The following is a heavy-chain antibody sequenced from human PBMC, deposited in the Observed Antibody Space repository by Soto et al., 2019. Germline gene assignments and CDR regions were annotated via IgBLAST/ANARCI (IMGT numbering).Heavy chain of an antibody. CDR1: GGSISSSSYY. Sequence: QLQLQESGPGLVKPSETLSLTCTVSGGSISSSSYYWGWIRQPPGKGLEWIGSIYYSGSTYYNPSLKSRVTISVDTSKNQFSLKLSSVTAADTAVYYCARLSGDVGVGGIVGATVWFDPWGQETLVTVSS. D-gene: IGHD1-26*01. CDR2: IYYSGST. CDR3: ARLSGDVGVGGIVGATVWFDP. V-gene: IGHV4-39*01. J-gene: IGHJ5*02.